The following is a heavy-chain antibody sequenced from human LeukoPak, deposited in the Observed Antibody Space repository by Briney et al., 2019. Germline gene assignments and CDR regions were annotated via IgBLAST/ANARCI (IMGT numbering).Heavy chain of an antibody. D-gene: IGHD1-26*01. V-gene: IGHV4-4*07. J-gene: IGHJ5*02. Sequence: SETLSLTCTVSGGSISSYYWSWIRQPAGKGLEWIGRIYTSGSTNYNPSLKSRVTISVDTSKNQFSLKLSSVTAADTAVYYCARERMELASLSYNWFDPWGQGTLVTVSS. CDR1: GGSISSYY. CDR3: ARERMELASLSYNWFDP. CDR2: IYTSGST.